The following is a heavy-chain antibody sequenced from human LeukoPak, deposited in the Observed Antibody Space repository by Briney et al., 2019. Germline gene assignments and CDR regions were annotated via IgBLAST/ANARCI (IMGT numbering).Heavy chain of an antibody. CDR1: GYTFTGYF. CDR2: ISAYNGNT. Sequence: ASVQVSCKASGYTFTGYFIHWVRQAPGQGLEWMGWISAYNGNTGYAQKFQGRVTITRNTSISTAYMELSSLRSEDTAVYYCARSSRNMATDFDYWGQGTLVTVSS. V-gene: IGHV1-8*03. D-gene: IGHD2-2*01. J-gene: IGHJ4*02. CDR3: ARSSRNMATDFDY.